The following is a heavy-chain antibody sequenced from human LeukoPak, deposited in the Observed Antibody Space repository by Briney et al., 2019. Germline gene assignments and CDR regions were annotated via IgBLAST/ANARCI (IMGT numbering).Heavy chain of an antibody. CDR1: GGSISSYY. J-gene: IGHJ2*01. CDR3: ARRGSWTGYFDL. V-gene: IGHV4-4*07. D-gene: IGHD6-13*01. Sequence: ASETLSLTCTVSGGSISSYYWSWIRQPAGEGLEWIGRIYTSGSTNYNPSLKSRVTMSVDTSKNQFSLKLSSVTAADTAVYYCARRGSWTGYFDLWGRGTLVTVSS. CDR2: IYTSGST.